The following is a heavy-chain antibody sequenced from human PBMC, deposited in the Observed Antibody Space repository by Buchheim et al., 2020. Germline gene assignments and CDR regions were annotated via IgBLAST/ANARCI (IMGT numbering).Heavy chain of an antibody. V-gene: IGHV3-33*01. Sequence: QVQLVESGGGVVQPGWSLRLSCAASGFTFSSYGMHWVRQAPGKGLEWVAVIWYDGSNKYYADSVKGRFTISRDNSKNTLYLQLNSLRAEDTAVYYCAREGGYCISTSCYASYYYGMDVWGQGTT. CDR1: GFTFSSYG. CDR2: IWYDGSNK. J-gene: IGHJ6*01. D-gene: IGHD2-2*01. CDR3: AREGGYCISTSCYASYYYGMDV.